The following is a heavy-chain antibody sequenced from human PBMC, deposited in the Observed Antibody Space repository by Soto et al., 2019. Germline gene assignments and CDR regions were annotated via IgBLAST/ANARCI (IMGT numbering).Heavy chain of an antibody. D-gene: IGHD3-3*01. V-gene: IGHV3-30*18. CDR2: ISYDGSNK. CDR1: GFTFSSYG. J-gene: IGHJ4*02. CDR3: AKEVFGTSGY. Sequence: QVQLVESGGGVVQPGRSLRLSCAASGFTFSSYGMHWVRQAPGKGLEWVAVISYDGSNKYYADSVKGRFTISRDNSKNTLYLQMNSLRAEDTAVYYCAKEVFGTSGYWGQGTLVTVSS.